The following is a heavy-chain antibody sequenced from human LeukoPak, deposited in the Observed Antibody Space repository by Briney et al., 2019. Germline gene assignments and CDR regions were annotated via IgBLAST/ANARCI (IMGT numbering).Heavy chain of an antibody. Sequence: VASVKVSCKASGYTFTGYYMHWVRQAPGQGLEWMGWINPNSGGTNYAQKFQGRLTMTRDTSISTAYMELSRLRSDDTAVYYCARDQGIPTYYYGMDVWGQGTTVTVSS. CDR1: GYTFTGYY. CDR2: INPNSGGT. CDR3: ARDQGIPTYYYGMDV. J-gene: IGHJ6*02. V-gene: IGHV1-2*02.